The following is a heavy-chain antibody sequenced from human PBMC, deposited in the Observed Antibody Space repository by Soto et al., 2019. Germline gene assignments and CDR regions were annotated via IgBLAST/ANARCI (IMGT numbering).Heavy chain of an antibody. Sequence: PSETLSLTCTVSGGSISSYYWSWIRQPPGKGLEWIGYIYYSGSTNYNPSLKSRVTISVDTSKNQFSLKLSSVTAADTAVYYCACAGAGSFGLLFSGAFDYWGQGTLVTVSS. J-gene: IGHJ4*02. CDR3: ACAGAGSFGLLFSGAFDY. CDR2: IYYSGST. CDR1: GGSISSYY. V-gene: IGHV4-59*01. D-gene: IGHD3-9*01.